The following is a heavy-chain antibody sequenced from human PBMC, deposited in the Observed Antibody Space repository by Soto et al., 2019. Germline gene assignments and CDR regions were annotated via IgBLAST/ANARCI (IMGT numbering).Heavy chain of an antibody. CDR1: GFSLSDYW. D-gene: IGHD5-18*01. CDR2: ITREGRST. CDR3: ARGANGYYYFDY. Sequence: EVQLVESGGGLVQPGGSLRLSCAASGFSLSDYWMHWVRQAPGEGLGWLSRITREGRSTNSADSVKGRFTISRDNAKNTLYLQVNSLRGEDTAVYYCARGANGYYYFDYWGQGTLVTVSS. V-gene: IGHV3-74*01. J-gene: IGHJ4*02.